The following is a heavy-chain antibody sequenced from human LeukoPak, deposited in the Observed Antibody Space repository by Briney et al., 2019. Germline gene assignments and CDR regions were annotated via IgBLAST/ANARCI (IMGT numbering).Heavy chain of an antibody. CDR3: ARDNLAMDRIDY. CDR1: GGSFGGYY. V-gene: IGHV4-34*01. Sequence: SETLSLTCAVYGGSFGGYYWSWIRQPPGKGLEWIGEINHSGSTNYNPSLKSRVTISVDTSKNLFSLKLSSVSAADTAVYYCARDNLAMDRIDYWGQGTLDTVSS. CDR2: INHSGST. D-gene: IGHD5-18*01. J-gene: IGHJ4*02.